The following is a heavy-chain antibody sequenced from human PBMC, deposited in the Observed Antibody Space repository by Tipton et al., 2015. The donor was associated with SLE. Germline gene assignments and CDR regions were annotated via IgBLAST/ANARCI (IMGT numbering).Heavy chain of an antibody. D-gene: IGHD1-26*01. J-gene: IGHJ4*01. Sequence: SLRLSCVASGFTFSYDWMTWVRQAPGKGLEWVANIKEDGSETYYVDSVKGRFTISRDNAKTSLYLQMNSLRAEDTVVYYCARVLSGPFDYWGQGTLVTVSS. CDR3: ARVLSGPFDY. CDR2: IKEDGSET. V-gene: IGHV3-7*01. CDR1: GFTFSYDW.